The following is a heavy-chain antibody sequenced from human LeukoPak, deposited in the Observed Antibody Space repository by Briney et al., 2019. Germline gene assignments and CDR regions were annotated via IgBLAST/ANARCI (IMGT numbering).Heavy chain of an antibody. J-gene: IGHJ4*02. D-gene: IGHD2-8*01. CDR1: GFTFSSYA. CDR2: ISGSGGST. V-gene: IGHV3-23*01. Sequence: GGSLRLSCAASGFTFSSYAMSWVRQAPGKGLEWVSAISGSGGSTYYADSVKGRFTISRDNSKNTLYLQMNSLRAEDTAVYYCAKALGRYCTSGLCYNDYWGQGTLVTVSS. CDR3: AKALGRYCTSGLCYNDY.